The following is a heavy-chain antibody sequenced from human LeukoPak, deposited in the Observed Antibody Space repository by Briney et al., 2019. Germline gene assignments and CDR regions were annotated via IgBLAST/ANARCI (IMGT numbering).Heavy chain of an antibody. J-gene: IGHJ4*02. CDR3: ARDRGAVTGQYFDY. V-gene: IGHV3-9*01. CDR2: ISWNSGSI. CDR1: GFTFDDYA. Sequence: GGSLRLSCAASGFTFDDYAMHWVRHAPGKGLEWVSGISWNSGSIGYADSVKGRFTISRDNAKNSLYLQMNSLRVEDTAVYYCARDRGAVTGQYFDYWGQGTLVTVSS. D-gene: IGHD6-19*01.